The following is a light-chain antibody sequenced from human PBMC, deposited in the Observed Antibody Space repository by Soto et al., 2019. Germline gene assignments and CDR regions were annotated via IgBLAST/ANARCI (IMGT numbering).Light chain of an antibody. Sequence: DIQMTQSPSSLSASVGDRVTITCRASQSISTFLNWYQQKPGKAPKLLIYGASNLESGVPSTFSGSGSGTDFTLTISSLQPEDFATYYCQQRFSTPLLTFGGGTKVEIK. V-gene: IGKV1-39*01. CDR2: GAS. J-gene: IGKJ4*01. CDR1: QSISTF. CDR3: QQRFSTPLLT.